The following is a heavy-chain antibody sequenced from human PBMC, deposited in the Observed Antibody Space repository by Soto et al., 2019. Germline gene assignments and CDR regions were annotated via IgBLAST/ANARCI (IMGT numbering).Heavy chain of an antibody. CDR2: ISAYNGNT. J-gene: IGHJ5*02. CDR3: ARGGPGLADIVLMVRGWFDP. V-gene: IGHV1-18*01. CDR1: GYTFTSYG. D-gene: IGHD2-8*01. Sequence: QVQLVQSGAEVKKPGASVKVSCKASGYTFTSYGISWVRQAPGQGLEWMGWISAYNGNTNYAQKLQGRVTMTTDTSASTASMELRSLRSDDTAVYYCARGGPGLADIVLMVRGWFDPWGQGTLVTVSS.